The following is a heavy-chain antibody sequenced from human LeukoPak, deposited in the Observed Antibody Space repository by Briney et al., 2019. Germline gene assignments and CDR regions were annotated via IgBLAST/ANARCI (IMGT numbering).Heavy chain of an antibody. V-gene: IGHV3-49*04. CDR2: IRSKAYGGTT. CDR3: ARVGGGGSTNWYFDL. J-gene: IGHJ2*01. Sequence: PGRSLRLSYTASGFTFVDYAMSWVRQAPGKGLEWVGFIRSKAYGGTTEYAASVKGRFTISRDDSENIAYLQVNSLKTEDTAVFYCARVGGGGSTNWYFDLWGRGTLVTVSS. D-gene: IGHD5/OR15-5a*01. CDR1: GFTFVDYA.